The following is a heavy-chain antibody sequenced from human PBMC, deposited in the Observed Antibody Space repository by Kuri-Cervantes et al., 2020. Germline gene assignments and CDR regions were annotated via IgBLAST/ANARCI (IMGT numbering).Heavy chain of an antibody. CDR1: GGSISNYY. D-gene: IGHD6-13*01. CDR2: MSYSGTT. V-gene: IGHV4-59*13. Sequence: SETLSLTCTVSGGSISNYYWNWIRQPPGKGLEWIGYMSYSGTTNYNPSLQSRVTMSVDTSKNQFSLKLSSVTAADTAVYYCARGSSWYDYWGQGTLVTVSS. J-gene: IGHJ4*02. CDR3: ARGSSWYDY.